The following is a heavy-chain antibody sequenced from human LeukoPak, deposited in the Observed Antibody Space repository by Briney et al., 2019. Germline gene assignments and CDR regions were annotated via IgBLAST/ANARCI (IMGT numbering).Heavy chain of an antibody. Sequence: GWSLRLSCAASGFTFSSYWMHCVRQAPGKGLVWVSRINSDGRSTSYADSVKGRVTISRDNAKNTLYLQMNSLRAQDTAVYYCARDNGDYGIDYWGQGTLVTVSS. D-gene: IGHD4-17*01. CDR1: GFTFSSYW. J-gene: IGHJ4*02. CDR3: ARDNGDYGIDY. V-gene: IGHV3-74*01. CDR2: INSDGRST.